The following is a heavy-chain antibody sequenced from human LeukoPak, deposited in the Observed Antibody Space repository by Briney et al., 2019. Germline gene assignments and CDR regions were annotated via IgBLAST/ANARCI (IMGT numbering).Heavy chain of an antibody. V-gene: IGHV5-51*01. Sequence: GESVKISCQGSGYSFTSYWIGWVRQMPGKGLEWMGIIYPGDSDTRYSPSFQGQVTISADKSISTAYLQWSSLKASDTAMYYCARTHAGPSWGSQYYFDYWGQGTLVTVSS. CDR1: GYSFTSYW. D-gene: IGHD3-16*01. J-gene: IGHJ4*02. CDR3: ARTHAGPSWGSQYYFDY. CDR2: IYPGDSDT.